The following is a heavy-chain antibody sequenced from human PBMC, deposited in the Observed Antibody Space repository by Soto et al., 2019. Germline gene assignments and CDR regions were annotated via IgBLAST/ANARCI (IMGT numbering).Heavy chain of an antibody. V-gene: IGHV4-39*01. J-gene: IGHJ5*02. CDR1: GGSISSSSYY. D-gene: IGHD6-13*01. CDR2: IYYSGST. Sequence: SETLSLTCTVSGGSISSSSYYWGLIRQPPGKGLEWIGSIYYSGSTYYNPSLKSRVTISVDTSKNQFSLKLSSVTAADTAVYYCARHEVRGIAAAGYWFDPWGQGTLVTVSS. CDR3: ARHEVRGIAAAGYWFDP.